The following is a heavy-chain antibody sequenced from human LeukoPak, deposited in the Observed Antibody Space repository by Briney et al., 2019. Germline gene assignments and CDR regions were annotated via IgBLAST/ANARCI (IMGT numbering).Heavy chain of an antibody. V-gene: IGHV4-59*01. D-gene: IGHD3-10*01. J-gene: IGHJ4*02. CDR3: ARGGEGADSYGPHYFDF. Sequence: SETLSLTCSVSGGSNSSNYWSWIRQPPGKGLEWIGYIYSSGSTNYNPSLKSRVTISLDTSKNQFSLKLTSVTAADTAVYYCARGGEGADSYGPHYFDFWGQGTLAVVSS. CDR1: GGSNSSNY. CDR2: IYSSGST.